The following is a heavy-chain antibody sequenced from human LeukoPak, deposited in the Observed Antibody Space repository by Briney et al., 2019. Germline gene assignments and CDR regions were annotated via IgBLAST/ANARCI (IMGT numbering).Heavy chain of an antibody. V-gene: IGHV4-59*08. CDR2: IYYSGST. J-gene: IGHJ4*02. D-gene: IGHD3-22*01. Sequence: SETLSLTCTVSGGSISSYYWSWIRQPPGKGLEWIGYIYYSGSTNYNPSLKSRVTISVDTSKNQFSLKPGSVTAADTAVYYCARHSYYDSSGYFDWGQGTLVTVSS. CDR3: ARHSYYDSSGYFD. CDR1: GGSISSYY.